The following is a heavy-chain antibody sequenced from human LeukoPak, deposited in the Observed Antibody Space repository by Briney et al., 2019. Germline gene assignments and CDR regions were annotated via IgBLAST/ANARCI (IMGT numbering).Heavy chain of an antibody. Sequence: SETLSLTCAVYGGSFSGYYWSWIRQPPGKGLEWIGEINHSGSTNYNPSLKSRVTISVDTSKNQFSLKLSSVTAADTAVYYCARACRLYYYGSGSSHYFDYWGQGALVTVSS. J-gene: IGHJ4*02. CDR3: ARACRLYYYGSGSSHYFDY. V-gene: IGHV4-34*01. D-gene: IGHD3-10*01. CDR1: GGSFSGYY. CDR2: INHSGST.